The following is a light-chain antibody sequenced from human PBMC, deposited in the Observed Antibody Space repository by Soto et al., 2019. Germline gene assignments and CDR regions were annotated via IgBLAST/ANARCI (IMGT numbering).Light chain of an antibody. V-gene: IGLV3-21*02. CDR3: QVWDSSSDPM. J-gene: IGLJ3*02. CDR1: NIRSKS. CDR2: DDS. Sequence: SYELTQPPSVSVAPGQTARITCGGNNIRSKSVHWYQQKPGQAPVLVVYDDSDRPSGIPERFSGSNSGNTATLTISRVEAGDEADYYCQVWDSSSDPMFGGGTKVTVL.